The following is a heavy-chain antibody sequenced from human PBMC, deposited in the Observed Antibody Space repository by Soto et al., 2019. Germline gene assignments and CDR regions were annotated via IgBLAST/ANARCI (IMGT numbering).Heavy chain of an antibody. D-gene: IGHD5-18*01. Sequence: GSLRLSCAASGFTFSSYSMNWVRQAPGKGLEWVSSISSSSSYIYYADSVKGRFTISRDNAKNSLYLQMNSLRAEDTAVYYCASLGSYTAPLDYWGQGTLVTVSP. CDR2: ISSSSSYI. J-gene: IGHJ4*02. CDR1: GFTFSSYS. CDR3: ASLGSYTAPLDY. V-gene: IGHV3-21*01.